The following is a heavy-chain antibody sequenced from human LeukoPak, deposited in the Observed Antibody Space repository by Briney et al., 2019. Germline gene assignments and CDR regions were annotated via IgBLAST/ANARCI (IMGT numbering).Heavy chain of an antibody. V-gene: IGHV4-59*01. CDR1: GGSISSYY. Sequence: SETLSLTCTVSGGSISSYYWSWIRQPPGKGLEWIGYIYYSGSTNYNPSLKSRVTVLVDTSKNQFSLKLRSVTAADTAVYYCARTTPVRGTYYMDVWGKGTTVTISS. CDR3: ARTTPVRGTYYMDV. D-gene: IGHD3-10*01. CDR2: IYYSGST. J-gene: IGHJ6*03.